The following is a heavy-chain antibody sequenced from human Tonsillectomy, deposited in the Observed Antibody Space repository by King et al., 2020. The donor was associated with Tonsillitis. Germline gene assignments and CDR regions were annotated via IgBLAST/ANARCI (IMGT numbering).Heavy chain of an antibody. D-gene: IGHD3-22*01. CDR2: SRNKVKSYTT. CDR3: VKLDCDSSGYYNLDY. J-gene: IGHJ4*02. V-gene: IGHV3-72*01. Sequence: VQLVESGGGLVQPGGSLRLSCGASGFTFSDHSMDWVRQAPGKGVEWFGRSRNKVKSYTTEYAASVKGSFTISRDESKHSLYLKMNSLKTEDTAVYYCVKLDCDSSGYYNLDYWGQGTLVTVSS. CDR1: GFTFSDHS.